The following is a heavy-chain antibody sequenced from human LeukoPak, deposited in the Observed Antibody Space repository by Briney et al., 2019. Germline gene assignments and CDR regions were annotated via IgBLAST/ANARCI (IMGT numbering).Heavy chain of an antibody. CDR2: ISYDGSNK. CDR3: ARDQGEKLAVAGTEWDLDY. D-gene: IGHD6-19*01. V-gene: IGHV3-30*04. CDR1: GFTFSSYA. Sequence: TGGSLRLSCAASGFTFSSYAMHWVRQAPGKGLEWVAVISYDGSNKYYADSVKGRFTISRDNSKNTLYLQMNSLRAEDTAVYYCARDQGEKLAVAGTEWDLDYWGQGTLVTVSS. J-gene: IGHJ4*02.